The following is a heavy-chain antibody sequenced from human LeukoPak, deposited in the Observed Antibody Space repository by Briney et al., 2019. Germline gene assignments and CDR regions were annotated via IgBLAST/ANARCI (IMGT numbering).Heavy chain of an antibody. CDR1: GGSISSGSYC. Sequence: SETLSLTCTVSGGSISSGSYCWSWIRQPAGKGLEWIGHIYTSGSTNYNPSLKSRVTISVDTSKNQFSLKLSSVTAADTAVYYCARETSQKGAHYMDVWGKGTTVTISS. D-gene: IGHD3-16*01. V-gene: IGHV4-61*09. CDR3: ARETSQKGAHYMDV. J-gene: IGHJ6*03. CDR2: IYTSGST.